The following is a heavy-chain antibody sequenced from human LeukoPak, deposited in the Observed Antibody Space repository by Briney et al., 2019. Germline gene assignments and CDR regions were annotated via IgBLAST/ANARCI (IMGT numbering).Heavy chain of an antibody. CDR1: GFTFSSYA. CDR3: AKEGYCSSTSCYAGEFDY. J-gene: IGHJ4*02. Sequence: GGSLRLSCAASGFTFSSYAMSWVRQAPGKGLEWVSAISGSGGSTYYADSVKGRFTISRDNSKNTLYLQMNSPRAEDTAVYYCAKEGYCSSTSCYAGEFDYWGQGTLVTVSS. CDR2: ISGSGGST. D-gene: IGHD2-2*01. V-gene: IGHV3-23*01.